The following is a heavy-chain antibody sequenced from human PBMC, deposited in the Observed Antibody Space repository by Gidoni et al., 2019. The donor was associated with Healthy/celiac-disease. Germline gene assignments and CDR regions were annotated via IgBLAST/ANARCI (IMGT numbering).Heavy chain of an antibody. CDR3: ARNDYVWGSYPKFDY. V-gene: IGHV1-69*01. J-gene: IGHJ4*02. CDR2: SIPRVGTA. D-gene: IGHD3-16*02. CDR1: GGTFSSYA. Sequence: QVQLVQSGAEVKKPGSSVTVSCKASGGTFSSYAISWVRQAPGQGLEWRGGSIPRVGTANYAQKCQGRVTITADESTSTAYMELSSLRSEDTAVYYCARNDYVWGSYPKFDYWGQGTLVTVSS.